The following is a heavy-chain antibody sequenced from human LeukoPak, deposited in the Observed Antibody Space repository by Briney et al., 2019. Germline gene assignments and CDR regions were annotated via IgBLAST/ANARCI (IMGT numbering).Heavy chain of an antibody. D-gene: IGHD5-12*01. CDR1: GYTFTSYY. Sequence: ASVKLSCKASGYTFTSYYMHWVRQAPGQGLEWRGWINPNSGGTNYEQKFQGRVTMTRDTSISTAYMELSRLRSDDTAVYYCAREWLRHYYYYGMDVWGQGTTVTVSS. CDR3: AREWLRHYYYYGMDV. V-gene: IGHV1-2*02. J-gene: IGHJ6*02. CDR2: INPNSGGT.